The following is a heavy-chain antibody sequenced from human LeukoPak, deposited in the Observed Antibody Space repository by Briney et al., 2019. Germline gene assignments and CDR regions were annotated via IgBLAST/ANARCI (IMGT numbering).Heavy chain of an antibody. Sequence: GGSLRLSRAASRFTFSTHAMSWVRQAPGKGLEWVSAISGSGDNTYYADSVKGRFTISRDNSKNTLYLQMNNLRVEDTAVYYCARAKYQLPVGWFDPWGQGTLVTVSS. CDR2: ISGSGDNT. D-gene: IGHD2-2*01. CDR1: RFTFSTHA. CDR3: ARAKYQLPVGWFDP. V-gene: IGHV3-23*01. J-gene: IGHJ5*02.